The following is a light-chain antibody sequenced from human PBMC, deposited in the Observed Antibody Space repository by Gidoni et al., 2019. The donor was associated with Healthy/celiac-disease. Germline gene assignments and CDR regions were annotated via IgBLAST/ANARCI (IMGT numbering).Light chain of an antibody. CDR2: WAS. V-gene: IGKV4-1*01. J-gene: IGKJ1*01. CDR1: QSVSYSSNNKNY. Sequence: DIVMTQSPDHLAVSLGERATINCKYSQSVSYSSNNKNYLACNQQKPGQPPQLLIYWASTRESGVPDRCSGSGSGADFTLTSSSLQAEVVSDYYCQKYYSIPWTFGQGTKVEVK. CDR3: QKYYSIPWT.